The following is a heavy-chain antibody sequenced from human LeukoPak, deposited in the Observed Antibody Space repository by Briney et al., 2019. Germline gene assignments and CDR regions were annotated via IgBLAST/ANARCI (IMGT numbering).Heavy chain of an antibody. CDR3: ARGVPSVLPFDC. CDR1: GFTFTDYY. Sequence: ASVKVSCKASGFTFTDYYMHWVRQAPGQGLEWMGWINPNTGGTNYPQKFQGRVTMTRDTSINTAYMELSRLRSDDTAVYYCARGVPSVLPFDCWGQGTLVTVSS. V-gene: IGHV1-2*02. D-gene: IGHD3-10*01. CDR2: INPNTGGT. J-gene: IGHJ4*02.